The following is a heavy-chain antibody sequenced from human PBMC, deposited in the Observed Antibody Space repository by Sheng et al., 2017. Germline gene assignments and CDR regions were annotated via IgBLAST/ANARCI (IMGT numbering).Heavy chain of an antibody. CDR1: GFTFSNAW. Sequence: EVQLVESGGGLVKPGGSLRLSCAASGFTFSNAWMSWVRQAPGKGLEWVGRIKSKTDGGTTDYAAPVKGRFTISRDDSKNTLYLQMNSLKTEDTAVYYCTTVYSGSYYSLWDAFDIWGQGTMVTVSS. CDR2: IKSKTDGGTT. CDR3: TTVYSGSYYSLWDAFDI. D-gene: IGHD1-26*01. J-gene: IGHJ3*02. V-gene: IGHV3-15*01.